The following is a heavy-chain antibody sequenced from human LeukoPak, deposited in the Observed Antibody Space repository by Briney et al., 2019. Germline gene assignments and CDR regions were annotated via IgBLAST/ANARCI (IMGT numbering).Heavy chain of an antibody. V-gene: IGHV1-18*01. D-gene: IGHD5-12*01. J-gene: IGHJ5*02. CDR1: GYTFTSYA. CDR3: ARNFAFSGYSP. Sequence: ASVKVSCKASGYTFTSYAMHWVRQAPGQGLEWMGWISAYNGNTNYAQKLQGRVTMTTDTSTSTAYMELRSLRSDDTAVYYCARNFAFSGYSPWGQGTLVTVSS. CDR2: ISAYNGNT.